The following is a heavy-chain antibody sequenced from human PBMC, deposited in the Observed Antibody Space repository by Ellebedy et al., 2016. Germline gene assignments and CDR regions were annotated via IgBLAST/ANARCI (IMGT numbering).Heavy chain of an antibody. Sequence: GGSLRLSCAASGFTFSGYSMNWVRKAPGKGLEWVSYITSSSSTMYYADSVKGRFTISRDNAKNSLFLQMNSLRDEDTAVYYCARTSMGAHDYWGQGTLVTVSS. V-gene: IGHV3-48*02. CDR3: ARTSMGAHDY. J-gene: IGHJ4*02. CDR1: GFTFSGYS. D-gene: IGHD1-26*01. CDR2: ITSSSSTM.